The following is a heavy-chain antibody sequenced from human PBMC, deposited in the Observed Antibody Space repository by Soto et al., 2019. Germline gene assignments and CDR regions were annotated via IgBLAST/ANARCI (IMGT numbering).Heavy chain of an antibody. D-gene: IGHD2-2*01. CDR3: ARDIVLVPAAMKAHAFDI. Sequence: EASVKVTCKASRYTVTSYYMHWVRQAPGQGLEWMGIINPSGGSTSYAQKFQGRVTMTRDTSTSTVYMELSSLRSEDTAVYYCARDIVLVPAAMKAHAFDIWGQGTMVTVSS. CDR1: RYTVTSYY. CDR2: INPSGGST. J-gene: IGHJ3*02. V-gene: IGHV1-46*01.